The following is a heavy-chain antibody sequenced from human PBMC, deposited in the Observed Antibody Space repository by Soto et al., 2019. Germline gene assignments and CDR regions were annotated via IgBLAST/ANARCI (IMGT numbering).Heavy chain of an antibody. CDR1: GFICSSYD. Sequence: PGGSLRLSCAASGFICSSYDMSWVRQAPGKGLEWVSTILVDGRTFYVDSVKGRFTISRDSSQNTMYLQMNSLTAGDTALYYCAKATATGGGAFDICGQGTLVTVSS. CDR2: ILVDGRT. J-gene: IGHJ3*02. D-gene: IGHD2-8*02. V-gene: IGHV3-23*01. CDR3: AKATATGGGAFDI.